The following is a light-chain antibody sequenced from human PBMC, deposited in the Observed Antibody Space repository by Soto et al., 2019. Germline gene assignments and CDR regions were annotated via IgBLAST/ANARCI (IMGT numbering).Light chain of an antibody. CDR3: CSYAGSYSWV. V-gene: IGLV2-14*01. CDR1: LSDITDSNS. Sequence: QSALTQPASVSGSPGQSITISCTGILSDITDSNSVSWYQHHPGKVPKLIIYEVTNRPLGISDHFSGSKSGNTASLTISGLQTDDEAVYYCCSYAGSYSWVFGGGTKLTVL. J-gene: IGLJ3*02. CDR2: EVT.